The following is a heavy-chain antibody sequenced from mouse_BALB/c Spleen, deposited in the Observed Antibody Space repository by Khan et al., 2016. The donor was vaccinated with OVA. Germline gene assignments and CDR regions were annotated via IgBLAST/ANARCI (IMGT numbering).Heavy chain of an antibody. D-gene: IGHD4-1*01. CDR3: ASHLTGSFAY. J-gene: IGHJ3*01. CDR1: GFTFSNYG. CDR2: INSDGTYT. Sequence: EVQLQESGGDLVKPGGSLKLSCAASGFTFSNYGMSWVRQIPDKRLEWVATINSDGTYTYYPDSVKGRFTISRNNAKNTLYLEMSSLKSEDTAMYYCASHLTGSFAYWGQGTLATVSA. V-gene: IGHV5-6*01.